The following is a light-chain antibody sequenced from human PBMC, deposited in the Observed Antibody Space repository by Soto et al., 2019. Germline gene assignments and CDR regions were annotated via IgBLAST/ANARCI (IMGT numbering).Light chain of an antibody. CDR1: SSDVGGYKY. CDR2: ELS. Sequence: QSALTQPPSASGSPGQSVTISCTGTSSDVGGYKYVSWYQQHPGKAPKLIIYELSKRPSGVPDRFSGSKSGNTASLTVSGLQAEDEADYFCTSYAGSNNLVFGGGTKLTVL. J-gene: IGLJ2*01. CDR3: TSYAGSNNLV. V-gene: IGLV2-8*01.